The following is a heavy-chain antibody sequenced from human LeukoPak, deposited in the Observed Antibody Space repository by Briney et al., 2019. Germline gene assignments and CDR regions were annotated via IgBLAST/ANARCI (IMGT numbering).Heavy chain of an antibody. CDR3: ARVDTDYGAGY. CDR2: IFSSGST. CDR1: GGSISSPSYY. J-gene: IGHJ4*02. V-gene: IGHV4-61*02. D-gene: IGHD4-17*01. Sequence: LSQTLSLTCTVSGGSISSPSYYWSWIRQSADKKLEWIGRIFSSGSTSFNPSLQSRVIISLDTSRNQFSLRLSSVTAADSAVYYCARVDTDYGAGYWGQGTLVTVSS.